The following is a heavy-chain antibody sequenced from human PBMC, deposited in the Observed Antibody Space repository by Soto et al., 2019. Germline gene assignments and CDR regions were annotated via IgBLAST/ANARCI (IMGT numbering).Heavy chain of an antibody. CDR1: GYTFTNYA. CDR2: ISAYNGNT. Sequence: QVQLVQSGAEVKKPGASVQVSCKASGYTFTNYAINSVRQAPGHGLEWMGRISAYNGNTNYAQKPQGRVTMTTDTSTSTAYTELMSLRSNDTAVYYCASGWFGEFVYYFDYWGQGTLVTVSS. D-gene: IGHD3-10*01. V-gene: IGHV1-18*01. J-gene: IGHJ4*02. CDR3: ASGWFGEFVYYFDY.